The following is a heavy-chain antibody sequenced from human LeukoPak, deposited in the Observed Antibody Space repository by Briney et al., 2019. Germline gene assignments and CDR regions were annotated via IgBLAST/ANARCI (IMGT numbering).Heavy chain of an antibody. CDR1: GFTFSSYW. CDR2: IRYDGSNK. V-gene: IGHV3-30*02. D-gene: IGHD3-10*01. CDR3: AKGGWFGELGYYYMDV. Sequence: GGSLRLSCAASGFTFSSYWMSWVRQAPGKGLEWVAFIRYDGSNKYYADSVKGRFTISRDNSKKTLYLQMNSLRAEDTAVYYCAKGGWFGELGYYYMDVWGKGTTVTISS. J-gene: IGHJ6*03.